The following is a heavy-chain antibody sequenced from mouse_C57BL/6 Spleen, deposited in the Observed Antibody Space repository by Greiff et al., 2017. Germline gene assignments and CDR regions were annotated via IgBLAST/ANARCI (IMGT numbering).Heavy chain of an antibody. V-gene: IGHV1-66*01. CDR2: IYPGSGNT. J-gene: IGHJ4*01. D-gene: IGHD1-3*01. Sequence: QVQLQQSGPELVKPGASVKISCKASGYSFTSYYIHWVKQRPGQGLEWIGWIYPGSGNTKYNEKFKGKATLTADKSSSTAYMELRSLTSEDSAVYFCSRSRSECGAMDYWGQGTSVTVSS. CDR3: SRSRSECGAMDY. CDR1: GYSFTSYY.